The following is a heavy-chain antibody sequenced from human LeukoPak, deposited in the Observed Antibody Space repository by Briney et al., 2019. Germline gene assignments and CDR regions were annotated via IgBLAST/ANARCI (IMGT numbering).Heavy chain of an antibody. CDR2: INHSGST. CDR3: ARGGAVAGSQYYYCYYYMDV. V-gene: IGHV4-4*02. J-gene: IGHJ6*03. Sequence: PSGTLSLTCGVFGGSISSNNWWSWVRQPPGKGLEWIGEINHSGSTNYNPSLKSRVTISVDTSKNQFSLKLSSVTAADTAVYYCARGGAVAGSQYYYCYYYMDVWGKGTTVTVSS. D-gene: IGHD6-19*01. CDR1: GGSISSNNW.